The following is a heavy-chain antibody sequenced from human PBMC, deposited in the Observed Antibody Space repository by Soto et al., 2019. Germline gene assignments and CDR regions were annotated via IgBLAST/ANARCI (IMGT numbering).Heavy chain of an antibody. Sequence: QVQLQESGPGLVKPSQTLSLTCTVSGGSISSGGYYWSWIRQHPGKGLEWIGYIYYSGSTYYNPSLKSRVTISVDTSKNQFSLKLSSVTAADTAVYYCARESGYETYSSSWPVTNYYYYYGMDVWGQGTTVTVSS. CDR2: IYYSGST. V-gene: IGHV4-31*03. CDR1: GGSISSGGYY. CDR3: ARESGYETYSSSWPVTNYYYYYGMDV. J-gene: IGHJ6*02. D-gene: IGHD6-13*01.